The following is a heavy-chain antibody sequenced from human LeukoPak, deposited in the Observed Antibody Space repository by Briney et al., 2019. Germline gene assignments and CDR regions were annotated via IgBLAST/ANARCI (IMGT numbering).Heavy chain of an antibody. D-gene: IGHD6-13*01. CDR3: AKQIAAAGYFDY. Sequence: PGGSLRLSCAASGFTFSSYAMSWVRQAPGKGLEWVSAISGSGGSTYYADSVKGRFTISRDNSKNTLYLQVNSLRAEDTAVYYCAKQIAAAGYFDYWGQGTLVTVSS. CDR2: ISGSGGST. J-gene: IGHJ4*02. V-gene: IGHV3-23*01. CDR1: GFTFSSYA.